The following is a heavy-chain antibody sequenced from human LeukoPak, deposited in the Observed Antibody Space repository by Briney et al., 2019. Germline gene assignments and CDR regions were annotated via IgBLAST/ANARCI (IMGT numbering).Heavy chain of an antibody. V-gene: IGHV4-59*01. CDR2: IYYSGST. Sequence: SETLSLTCTVSGGSISSYYWSWIRQPPGKGLEWIGYIYYSGSTNYNPSLKSRVTISVDTSKNQFSLKLSSVTAAGTAVYYCARVVVAANQYPDYWGQGTLVTVSS. D-gene: IGHD2-15*01. CDR3: ARVVVAANQYPDY. CDR1: GGSISSYY. J-gene: IGHJ4*02.